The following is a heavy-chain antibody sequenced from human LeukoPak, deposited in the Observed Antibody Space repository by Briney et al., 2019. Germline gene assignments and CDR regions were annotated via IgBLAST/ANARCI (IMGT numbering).Heavy chain of an antibody. CDR1: GYTFTSYG. D-gene: IGHD2-2*01. J-gene: IGHJ4*02. CDR2: ISAYNGNT. Sequence: VASVKVSCKASGYTFTSYGISWVRQAPGQGLEWMGWISAYNGNTNYAQKFQGRVTMTRDMSTSTVYMELSSLRSEDTAVYYCARSSYCSSTSCYLYFDYWGQGTLVTVSS. CDR3: ARSSYCSSTSCYLYFDY. V-gene: IGHV1-18*01.